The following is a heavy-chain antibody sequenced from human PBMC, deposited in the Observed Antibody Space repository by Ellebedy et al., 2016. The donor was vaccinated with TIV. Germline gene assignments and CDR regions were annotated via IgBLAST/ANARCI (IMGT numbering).Heavy chain of an antibody. V-gene: IGHV3-23*01. CDR3: ATHIDGSGRYAIDY. Sequence: GGSLRLSXAASGFTFSSYAMSWVRQAPGKGLEWVSAITGRGGSTYYADSVKGRFTISRDNSKNTLYLQMNSLRAEDTAVYYCATHIDGSGRYAIDYWGQGTQVTVSS. CDR2: ITGRGGST. CDR1: GFTFSSYA. D-gene: IGHD3-10*01. J-gene: IGHJ4*02.